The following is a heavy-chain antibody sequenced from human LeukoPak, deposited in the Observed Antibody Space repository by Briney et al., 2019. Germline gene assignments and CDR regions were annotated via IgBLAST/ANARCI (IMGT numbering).Heavy chain of an antibody. CDR3: ARDYDILTGGGYYYYYYGMDV. CDR1: GYTFTGYY. Sequence: ASVKVSCKASGYTFTGYYMHWVRQAPGQGLEWMGWINPNSGGTNYAQKFQGRVTMTRDTSISTAYVELSRLRSDDTAVYYCARDYDILTGGGYYYYYYGMDVWGQGTTVTVSS. D-gene: IGHD3-9*01. J-gene: IGHJ6*02. V-gene: IGHV1-2*02. CDR2: INPNSGGT.